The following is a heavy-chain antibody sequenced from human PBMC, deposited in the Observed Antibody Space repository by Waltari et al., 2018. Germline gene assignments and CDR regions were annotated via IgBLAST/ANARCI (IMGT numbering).Heavy chain of an antibody. D-gene: IGHD3-10*01. J-gene: IGHJ6*02. V-gene: IGHV3-7*01. Sequence: EVQLVESGGGLVQPGRSLRLSCAASGFTFDDYAMHWVRQAPGKGLEWVANIKQDGSEKYYVDSVKGRFTISRDNAKNSLYLQMNSLRAEDTAVYYCARDPGGYYYYYGMDVWGQGTTVTVSS. CDR3: ARDPGGYYYYYGMDV. CDR2: IKQDGSEK. CDR1: GFTFDDYA.